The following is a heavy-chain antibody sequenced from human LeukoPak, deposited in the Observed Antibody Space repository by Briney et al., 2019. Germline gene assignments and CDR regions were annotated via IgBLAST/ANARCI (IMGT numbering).Heavy chain of an antibody. V-gene: IGHV3-7*01. J-gene: IGHJ4*02. D-gene: IGHD2-15*01. CDR2: INRDGSDT. CDR3: ATNVLPGYFDY. CDR1: GFTFSGYW. Sequence: GGSLRLSCAASGFTFSGYWMSWVRQAAGKGLEWVAKINRDGSDTQYVDSVKGRFTISRDNAKNSLYLQMNSLRAEDTDVYYCATNVLPGYFDYWGQGTLVTVSS.